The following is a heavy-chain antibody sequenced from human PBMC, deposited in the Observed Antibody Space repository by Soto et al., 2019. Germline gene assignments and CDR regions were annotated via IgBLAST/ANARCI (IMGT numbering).Heavy chain of an antibody. CDR2: ISAYNGNT. J-gene: IGHJ5*02. CDR1: GYTFTSYG. Sequence: QVQLVQSGAEVKKPGASVKVSCKASGYTFTSYGISWVRQAPGQGLEWMGWISAYNGNTNYAQKLQGRVTMTTDTSTSTAYMELRSLRSDDTAGYYCARRPHIVVVPAADNWFDPWGQGTLVTVSS. CDR3: ARRPHIVVVPAADNWFDP. V-gene: IGHV1-18*01. D-gene: IGHD2-2*01.